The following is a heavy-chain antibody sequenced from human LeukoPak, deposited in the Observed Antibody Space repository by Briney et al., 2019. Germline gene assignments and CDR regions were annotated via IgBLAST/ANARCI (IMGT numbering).Heavy chain of an antibody. V-gene: IGHV3-23*01. CDR2: MSSRGPHT. CDR1: GFHFSSYA. CDR3: ATTYTSAWYAY. D-gene: IGHD6-19*01. J-gene: IGHJ4*02. Sequence: GGSVRLFCAASGFHFSSYAMSWVPQAPGKALEWVSAMSSRGPHTYYVASVKGRFTVSRDNSKNTLYLQMKSLRAEDTALYYCATTYTSAWYAYWGQGTLVTVSS.